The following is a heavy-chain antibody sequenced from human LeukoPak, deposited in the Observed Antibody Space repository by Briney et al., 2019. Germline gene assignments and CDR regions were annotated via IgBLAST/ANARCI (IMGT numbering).Heavy chain of an antibody. CDR1: GYTFTSYD. V-gene: IGHV1-8*01. J-gene: IGHJ6*02. CDR2: MNPNSGNT. CDR3: ARQQYSRQLYYYYYYGMDV. D-gene: IGHD6-6*01. Sequence: ASVKVSCKASGYTFTSYDINWVRQATGQGLEWMGWMNPNSGNTGYAQKFQGRVTMTRNTSISTAYMELGSLRSEDTAVYYCARQQYSRQLYYYYYYGMDVWGQGTTVTVSS.